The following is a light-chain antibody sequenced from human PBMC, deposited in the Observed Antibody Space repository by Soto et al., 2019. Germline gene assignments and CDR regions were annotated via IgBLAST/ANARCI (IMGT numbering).Light chain of an antibody. Sequence: FSPGEKPILYCKASRSVVSSYLAWYQQKPGQAPRLLIYGASSRATGIPDRFSGSGSGTDFTLTISSLESEDFAVYYCQQYCGSPWTFGQGTRLEIK. CDR2: GAS. CDR3: QQYCGSPWT. CDR1: RSVVSSY. V-gene: IGKV3-20*01. J-gene: IGKJ5*01.